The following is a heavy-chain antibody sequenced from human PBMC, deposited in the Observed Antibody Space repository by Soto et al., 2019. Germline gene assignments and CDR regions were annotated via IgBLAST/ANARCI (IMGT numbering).Heavy chain of an antibody. Sequence: SETRSRTCAVSGGSISSSNWCSWVRQPPGKGLEWIGEIYHSGSTNYNPSLKSRVTISVDKSKNQFSLKLSSVTAADTAVYYCARDLEYYYGSGTNWFDPWGQGTLVTVSS. CDR1: GGSISSSNW. J-gene: IGHJ5*02. CDR3: ARDLEYYYGSGTNWFDP. V-gene: IGHV4-4*02. D-gene: IGHD3-10*01. CDR2: IYHSGST.